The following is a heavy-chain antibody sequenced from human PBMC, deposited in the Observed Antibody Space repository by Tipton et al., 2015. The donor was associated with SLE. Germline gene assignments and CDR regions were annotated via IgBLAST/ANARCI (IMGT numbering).Heavy chain of an antibody. Sequence: TLSLTCTVSGGSITTSSYYWGWIRQPPGKGLEWVGTIFYSGGPYYNPSLKSRVTISVDTSNNQFSLRLSSVTAADTAVYYCARRPTTWIQDNYFDPWGQGTLVTVSS. CDR1: GGSITTSSYY. CDR2: IFYSGGP. D-gene: IGHD5-18*01. J-gene: IGHJ5*02. V-gene: IGHV4-39*01. CDR3: ARRPTTWIQDNYFDP.